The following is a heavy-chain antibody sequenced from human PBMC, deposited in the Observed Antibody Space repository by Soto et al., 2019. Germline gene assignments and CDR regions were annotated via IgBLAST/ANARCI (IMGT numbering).Heavy chain of an antibody. CDR3: ARVLYDFWSGLNYYGMDV. Sequence: GGSMRLSCAASGFTFSSYGMHWVRQAPGKGLEWVAVIWYDGSNKYYADSVKGRFTISRDNSKNTLDLQMNSLRAEDTAVYYCARVLYDFWSGLNYYGMDVWGQGTTVTVSS. V-gene: IGHV3-33*01. J-gene: IGHJ6*02. D-gene: IGHD3-3*01. CDR1: GFTFSSYG. CDR2: IWYDGSNK.